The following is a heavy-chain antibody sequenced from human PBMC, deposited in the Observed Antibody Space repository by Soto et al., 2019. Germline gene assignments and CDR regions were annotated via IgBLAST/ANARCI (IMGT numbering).Heavy chain of an antibody. CDR2: INPHSGGP. V-gene: IGHV1-2*02. D-gene: IGHD3-3*01. J-gene: IGHJ4*02. CDR1: GYTFTGYY. CDR3: ARGVDFWSGYFDY. Sequence: QVQLVQSGAEVKKPGASVKVSCKTSGYTFTGYYMHWVRQAPGQGLEWMGWINPHSGGPNYAQKFQGRVTTTRDTSISTAYLELTSLTSDDTAVYYCARGVDFWSGYFDYWGQGTLVTVSS.